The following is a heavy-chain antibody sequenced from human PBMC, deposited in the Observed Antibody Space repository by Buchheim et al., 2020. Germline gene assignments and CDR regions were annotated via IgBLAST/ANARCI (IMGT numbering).Heavy chain of an antibody. CDR3: AKGTSGTFFY. D-gene: IGHD3-3*02. J-gene: IGHJ4*02. CDR1: GASMYSNNW. CDR2: IFHTGST. Sequence: QVQLQESGPGLVKPSGTLSLTCTVSGASMYSNNWWTWVRQAPGKGLEWIGEIFHTGSTAYNPSLKSRVAISVDKSKNQFSLKVTSVTAADTAVYYCAKGTSGTFFYWGQGTL. V-gene: IGHV4-4*02.